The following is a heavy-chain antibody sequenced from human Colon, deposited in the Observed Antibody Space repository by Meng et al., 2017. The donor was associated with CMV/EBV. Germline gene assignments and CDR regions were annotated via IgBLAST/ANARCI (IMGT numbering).Heavy chain of an antibody. CDR3: ARGLWFGELLGGYYYGMDV. CDR1: GFTFSDYY. J-gene: IGHJ6*02. V-gene: IGHV3-11*06. Sequence: GESLKISCAASGFTFSDYYMSWIRQAPGKGLEWVSSISSSSSYIYYADSVKGRFTISRDNAKNSLYLQMNSLRAEDTAVYYCARGLWFGELLGGYYYGMDVWGQGTTVTVSS. CDR2: ISSSSSYI. D-gene: IGHD3-10*01.